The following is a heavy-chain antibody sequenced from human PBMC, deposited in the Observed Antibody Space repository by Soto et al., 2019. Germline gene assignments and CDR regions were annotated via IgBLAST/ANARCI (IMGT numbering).Heavy chain of an antibody. V-gene: IGHV3-23*01. D-gene: IGHD3-10*01. CDR3: AKGGLGRAPGVDF. CDR2: ISDGYDGP. Sequence: GSLRLSCAASGFTFRTYAMTWVRQPPRKGLEWISSISDGYDGPYYADSVKGRFTISRDNSKSTVSLQMNSLRADDTALYYGAKGGLGRAPGVDFWG. CDR1: GFTFRTYA. J-gene: IGHJ6*01.